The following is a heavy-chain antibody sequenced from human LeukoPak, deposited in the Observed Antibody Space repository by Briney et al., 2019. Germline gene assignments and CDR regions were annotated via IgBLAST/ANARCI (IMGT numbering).Heavy chain of an antibody. V-gene: IGHV6-1*01. CDR2: TYYRSKWYN. Sequence: SQTLSLTCDISGDSVSSKFAAWHWVRQSSSRGLEWLGRTYYRSKWYNDYAVSLISRITITSDTPKNQFSLQLRFVSPEDAAVYYCANGFGELFYWGQGTLVTVSS. D-gene: IGHD3-10*01. CDR3: ANGFGELFY. J-gene: IGHJ4*02. CDR1: GDSVSSKFAA.